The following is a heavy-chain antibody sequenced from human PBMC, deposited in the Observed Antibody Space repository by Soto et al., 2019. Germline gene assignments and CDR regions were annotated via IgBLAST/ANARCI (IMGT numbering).Heavy chain of an antibody. CDR3: AKVSSSWYAGFFDL. CDR1: GFTFSSYW. CDR2: TDSDGSFT. D-gene: IGHD6-13*01. V-gene: IGHV3-74*01. J-gene: IGHJ4*02. Sequence: GGSLRVSRVTSGFTFSSYWMHWGRRTPGKGLVWVSHTDSDGSFTTYADSVKDRLTISRDNSKNTLYLQIHTLRAEDTAVYYCAKVSSSWYAGFFDLWGQGTLVTVSS.